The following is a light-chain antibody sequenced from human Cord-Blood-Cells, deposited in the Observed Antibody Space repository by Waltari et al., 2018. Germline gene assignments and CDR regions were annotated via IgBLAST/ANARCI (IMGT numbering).Light chain of an antibody. V-gene: IGLV2-8*01. Sequence: QSALTQPPSGSGSPGQSVTISCTGTSSDVGGYNYVSWYQQHPGKAPKLMIYEVSKRPSGVPDRFSGSKSGNTASLTVSGLEAEDEADYYCSSYAGSNNVFGGGTKLTVL. CDR3: SSYAGSNNV. J-gene: IGLJ3*02. CDR2: EVS. CDR1: SSDVGGYNY.